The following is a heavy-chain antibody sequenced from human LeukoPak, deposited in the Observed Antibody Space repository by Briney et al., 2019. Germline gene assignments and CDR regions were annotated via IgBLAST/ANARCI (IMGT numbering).Heavy chain of an antibody. Sequence: GSVKVSCKASGYTFTSYGISWVRQAPGQGLEWMGWISAYNGNTNYAEKLQGRVTMTTETSTSTAYMELRSLRSDDTAVYYCASGEAARRRGAFDIWGQGTMVTVSS. CDR3: ASGEAARRRGAFDI. V-gene: IGHV1-18*01. D-gene: IGHD6-6*01. CDR1: GYTFTSYG. J-gene: IGHJ3*02. CDR2: ISAYNGNT.